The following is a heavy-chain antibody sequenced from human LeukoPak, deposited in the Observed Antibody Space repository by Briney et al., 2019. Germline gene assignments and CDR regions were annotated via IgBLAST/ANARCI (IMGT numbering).Heavy chain of an antibody. J-gene: IGHJ4*02. D-gene: IGHD5-12*01. CDR1: GFTVSSNY. CDR2: IYSGGST. Sequence: GGSLRLSCAASGFTVSSNYMSWVRQAPGKGLEWVSVIYSGGSTYYADSVKGRFTISRDNSKNTLYLQMNSLRAEDTAVYYCAKARRGYSGYGSLGYWGQGTLVTVSS. CDR3: AKARRGYSGYGSLGY. V-gene: IGHV3-66*01.